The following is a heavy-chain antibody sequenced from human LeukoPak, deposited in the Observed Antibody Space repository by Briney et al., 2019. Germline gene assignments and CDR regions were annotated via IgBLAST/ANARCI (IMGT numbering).Heavy chain of an antibody. V-gene: IGHV1-8*01. Sequence: GASVKVSCKASGYTFTSYDINWVRQATGQGLEWMGWMNPNSGNTGYAQKFQGRVTMTRNTSISTAYTELSSLRSDDTAVYYCARVLVPAGGGVVDYWGQGTLVTVSS. CDR3: ARVLVPAGGGVVDY. J-gene: IGHJ4*02. D-gene: IGHD3-16*01. CDR1: GYTFTSYD. CDR2: MNPNSGNT.